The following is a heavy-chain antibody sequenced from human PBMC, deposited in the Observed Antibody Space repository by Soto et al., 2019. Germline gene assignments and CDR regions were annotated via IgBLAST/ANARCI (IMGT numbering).Heavy chain of an antibody. Sequence: SETLSLTCAVYGGSFSGYYWSWIRQPPGKGLEWIGEINHSGSTNYNPSLKSRVTISVDTSKNQFSLKLSSVTAADTAVYYCARVTVAPKPPAEYFQQWGQGTLVTVSS. D-gene: IGHD6-19*01. CDR1: GGSFSGYY. V-gene: IGHV4-34*01. J-gene: IGHJ1*01. CDR2: INHSGST. CDR3: ARVTVAPKPPAEYFQQ.